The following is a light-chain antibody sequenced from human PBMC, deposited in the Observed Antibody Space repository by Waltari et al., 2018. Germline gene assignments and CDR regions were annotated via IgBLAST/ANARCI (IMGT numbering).Light chain of an antibody. V-gene: IGLV2-14*01. CDR1: SSYVGGYNS. CDR3: SSYTSSATLV. J-gene: IGLJ1*01. CDR2: DVT. Sequence: QSALTQPASVSGSPGQSITVSCPGTSSYVGGYNSVSWYQQHPGKAPKVMIYDVTNRPSGVSNRFSGSKSGNTASLTISGLQAEDEADYYCSSYTSSATLVFGTGTKVTVL.